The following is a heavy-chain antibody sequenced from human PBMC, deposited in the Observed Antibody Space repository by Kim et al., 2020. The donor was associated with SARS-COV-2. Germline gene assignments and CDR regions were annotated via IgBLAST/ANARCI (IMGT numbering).Heavy chain of an antibody. D-gene: IGHD3-10*01. CDR2: IYYSGST. CDR1: GGSISSYY. CDR3: ARDPYCSGSDY. J-gene: IGHJ4*02. V-gene: IGHV4-59*01. Sequence: SETLSLTCTVSGGSISSYYWSWIRQPPGKGLEWIGYIYYSGSTNYNPSLKSRVTISVDTSKNQFSLKLSSVTAADTAVYYCARDPYCSGSDYWGQGTLVTVSS.